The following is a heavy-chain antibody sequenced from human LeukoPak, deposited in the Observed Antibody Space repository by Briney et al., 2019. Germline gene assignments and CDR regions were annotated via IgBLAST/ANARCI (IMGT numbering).Heavy chain of an antibody. D-gene: IGHD4-17*01. V-gene: IGHV3-30*03. Sequence: SLILSCAAAGFTFSSYGIHGCRQAAGRGREWGAVISYDGSNKYYAESVKGRFTISRDKSKNTLYLQMNSLRAEDTAVYYCARGLRSNAFDIWGQGTMVTVSS. CDR2: ISYDGSNK. CDR3: ARGLRSNAFDI. J-gene: IGHJ3*02. CDR1: GFTFSSYG.